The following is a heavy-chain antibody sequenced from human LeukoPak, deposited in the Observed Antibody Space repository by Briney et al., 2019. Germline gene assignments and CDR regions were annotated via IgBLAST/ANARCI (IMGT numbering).Heavy chain of an antibody. CDR1: GFTFSNYN. V-gene: IGHV3-48*01. Sequence: GGSLRLSCAASGFTFSNYNMNWVRQAPGKGLEWVSYISSDSSTINYGDSVKGRFTISRDNSKNTLYLQMNSLRADDTAVYYCAKDMEGSVADYFDYWGQGTLVTVSS. CDR3: AKDMEGSVADYFDY. J-gene: IGHJ4*02. CDR2: ISSDSSTI. D-gene: IGHD3-10*01.